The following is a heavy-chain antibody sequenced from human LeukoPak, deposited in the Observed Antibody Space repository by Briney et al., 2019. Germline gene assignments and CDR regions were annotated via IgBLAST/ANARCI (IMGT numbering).Heavy chain of an antibody. CDR1: GYTFTGYY. J-gene: IGHJ2*01. CDR2: INPNSGGT. V-gene: IGHV1-2*06. D-gene: IGHD1-26*01. Sequence: ASVKVSCKASGYTFTGYYMHWVRQAPGQGLEWVGRINPNSGGTNYAQKFQGRVTMTRDTSISTAYMELNTLRSDDTAVYYCAREVGASPLYFDLWGRGTLVTVSS. CDR3: AREVGASPLYFDL.